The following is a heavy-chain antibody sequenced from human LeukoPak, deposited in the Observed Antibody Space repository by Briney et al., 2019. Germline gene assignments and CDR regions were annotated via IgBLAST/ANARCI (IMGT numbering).Heavy chain of an antibody. CDR1: GYTFTSYD. D-gene: IGHD2-2*01. V-gene: IGHV1-8*01. J-gene: IGHJ4*02. CDR3: ARRVWEYQLSRYYFDY. Sequence: ASVKVSCKASGYTFTSYDINWVRQATGQGLEWMGWMNPNSGNTGYAQKFQGRVTMTRNTSISTAYMELSSLRSEDTAVYYCARRVWEYQLSRYYFDYWGQGTLVTVSS. CDR2: MNPNSGNT.